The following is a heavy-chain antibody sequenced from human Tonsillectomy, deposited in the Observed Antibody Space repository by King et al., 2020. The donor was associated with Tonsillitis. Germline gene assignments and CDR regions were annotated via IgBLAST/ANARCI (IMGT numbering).Heavy chain of an antibody. V-gene: IGHV3-30-3*01. Sequence: QLVQSGGGVVQPGRSLRLSCAASGFTFSTYTMHWVRQAPGKGLEWVAVLSKDGDNEYYADSVKGRFTISRDNSKNTLYLQMNSLRAEDTAVYYCARETFYYYGSGSYYHFDYWGQGTLVTVSS. J-gene: IGHJ4*02. D-gene: IGHD3-10*01. CDR3: ARETFYYYGSGSYYHFDY. CDR2: LSKDGDNE. CDR1: GFTFSTYT.